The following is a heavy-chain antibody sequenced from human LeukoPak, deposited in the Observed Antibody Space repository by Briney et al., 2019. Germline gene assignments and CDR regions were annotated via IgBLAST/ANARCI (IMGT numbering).Heavy chain of an antibody. CDR1: GFTFSRYV. CDR3: AKGAVVVPVAMGLSAFDI. D-gene: IGHD2-2*01. Sequence: GGSLRLSCAASGFTFSRYVMSWVRQAPGKGLEWVSSISSSYGTTYYADSVKGRFTISRDNSKNTVFLQMNSLRGEDPAVYYCAKGAVVVPVAMGLSAFDIWVRGTMVTVSS. V-gene: IGHV3-23*01. CDR2: ISSSYGTT. J-gene: IGHJ3*02.